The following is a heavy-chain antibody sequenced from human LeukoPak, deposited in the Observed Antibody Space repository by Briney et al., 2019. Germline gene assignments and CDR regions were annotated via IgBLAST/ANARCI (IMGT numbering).Heavy chain of an antibody. Sequence: GGSPRLSCAASGFTFSDFSMDWVRQAPGKGLEWVSSISSSSSYIYYADSMRGRFTISRDNAKNSLYLQMNSLRAEDTAVYYCARDSGDYYGSGSYYPGFDYWGQRTLVTVSS. J-gene: IGHJ4*02. CDR1: GFTFSDFS. D-gene: IGHD3-10*01. V-gene: IGHV3-21*01. CDR2: ISSSSSYI. CDR3: ARDSGDYYGSGSYYPGFDY.